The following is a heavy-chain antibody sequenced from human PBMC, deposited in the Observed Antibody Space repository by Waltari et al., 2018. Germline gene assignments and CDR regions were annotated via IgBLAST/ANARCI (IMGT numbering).Heavy chain of an antibody. J-gene: IGHJ3*02. CDR1: GFNFNDYW. CDR2: IRTVGTIR. D-gene: IGHD6-6*01. V-gene: IGHV3-74*01. Sequence: VQLVESGGGLVQPGGSLRLSCAASGFNFNDYWMHWIRQAPEKGLVWVSHIRTVGTIRAHADAVKGRFTSSRDNAKNTLYLQMNSLRPEDTAVYYCARVGYPSSSLAFDIWGQGTMVTVSS. CDR3: ARVGYPSSSLAFDI.